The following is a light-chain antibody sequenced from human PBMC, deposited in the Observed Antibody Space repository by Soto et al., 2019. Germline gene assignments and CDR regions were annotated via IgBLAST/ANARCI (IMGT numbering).Light chain of an antibody. Sequence: QSALTQPASVSGSPGQSITISCTRTSSDIGDYNYVSWYQQHPGKAPKLMIYEVSNRPSGVSNRFSGSKSGNTASLTISGLQAEDEADYYCSSYTSSSTYVFGTGTKLTVL. CDR1: SSDIGDYNY. CDR3: SSYTSSSTYV. CDR2: EVS. J-gene: IGLJ1*01. V-gene: IGLV2-14*01.